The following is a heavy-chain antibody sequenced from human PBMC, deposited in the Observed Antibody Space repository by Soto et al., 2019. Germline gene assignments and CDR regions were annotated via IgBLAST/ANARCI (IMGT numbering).Heavy chain of an antibody. Sequence: EVQLVESGGGLVKPGESLRLSCAASGFTFSSYSMNWVRQAPGKGLEWVSSISSSSSYIYYADSVKGRFTISRDSAKNSLYLQMNSLRAEDTAVYYCATSGSPAPAPYYYYYGMGVWGQGTTVTVSS. D-gene: IGHD1-26*01. CDR1: GFTFSSYS. CDR2: ISSSSSYI. J-gene: IGHJ6*02. V-gene: IGHV3-21*01. CDR3: ATSGSPAPAPYYYYYGMGV.